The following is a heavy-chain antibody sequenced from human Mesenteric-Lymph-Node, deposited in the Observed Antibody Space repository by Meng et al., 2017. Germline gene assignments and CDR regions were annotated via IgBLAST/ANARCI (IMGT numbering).Heavy chain of an antibody. V-gene: IGHV3-21*01. CDR2: ISSSSSYI. CDR1: GFTFSSYS. J-gene: IGHJ5*02. D-gene: IGHD5-18*01. CDR3: ARVRSQMVGYSYGYAGFDP. Sequence: GESLKISCAASGFTFSSYSMNWVRQAPGKGLEWVSSISSSSSYIYYADSVKGRFTISRDNAKNSLYLQMNSLRAEDTAVYYCARVRSQMVGYSYGYAGFDPWGQGTLITVSS.